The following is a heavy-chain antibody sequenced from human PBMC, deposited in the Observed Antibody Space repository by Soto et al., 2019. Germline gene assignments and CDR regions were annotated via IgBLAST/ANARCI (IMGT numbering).Heavy chain of an antibody. CDR1: GGSISSGVYY. J-gene: IGHJ5*02. V-gene: IGHV4-31*03. CDR3: ARRDYDSSYNWFDP. Sequence: SETLSLTCTVSGGSISSGVYYWIWIRQHPGKGLEWIGYIYYSGSTYYNPSLKSRVTISVDTSKNQFSLKLSSVTAADTAVYYCARRDYDSSYNWFDPWGQGTLVTVSS. CDR2: IYYSGST. D-gene: IGHD3-22*01.